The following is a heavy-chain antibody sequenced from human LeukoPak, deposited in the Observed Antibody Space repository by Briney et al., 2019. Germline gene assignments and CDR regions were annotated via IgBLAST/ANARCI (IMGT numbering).Heavy chain of an antibody. CDR3: ATATRMGSKMTAYPRLFYYDGMDV. Sequence: ASVKVSCKVSGYTLTKLSIHWVRQAVGKGLEWMGGFDPEEGQIIYAQKFQGRATMTEDTSPDTAYMELSSLRSEDTAVYYCATATRMGSKMTAYPRLFYYDGMDVWGQGTTVTVSS. D-gene: IGHD2-21*02. J-gene: IGHJ6*02. CDR2: FDPEEGQI. CDR1: GYTLTKLS. V-gene: IGHV1-24*01.